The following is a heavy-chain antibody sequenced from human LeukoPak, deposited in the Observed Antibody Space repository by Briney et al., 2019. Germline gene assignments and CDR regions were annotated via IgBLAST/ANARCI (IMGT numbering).Heavy chain of an antibody. CDR3: ARQVRGYSYDIDY. V-gene: IGHV4-39*01. Sequence: PSETLSLTCTVSGGSISSSSYYWGWIRQPPGKGLDWIGCIYYSGSTYYNPSLKSRVTMSVDTSKNQFSLSLNSVTAADTAVYYCARQVRGYSYDIDYWGQGSLVTVSS. D-gene: IGHD5-18*01. CDR2: IYYSGST. J-gene: IGHJ4*02. CDR1: GGSISSSSYY.